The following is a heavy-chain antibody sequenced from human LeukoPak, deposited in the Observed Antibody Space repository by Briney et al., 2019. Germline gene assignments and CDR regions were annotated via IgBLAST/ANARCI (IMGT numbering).Heavy chain of an antibody. CDR2: IIPIFGTA. CDR1: GGTFSSYA. Sequence: SVKVSCKASGGTFSSYAISWVRQAPGQGLEWMGGIIPIFGTANYAQKFQGRVTITTDESTSTAYMELSSPRSEDTAVYYCARVDCGGDCYRPRRYFDYWGQGALVTVSS. V-gene: IGHV1-69*05. D-gene: IGHD2-21*01. CDR3: ARVDCGGDCYRPRRYFDY. J-gene: IGHJ4*02.